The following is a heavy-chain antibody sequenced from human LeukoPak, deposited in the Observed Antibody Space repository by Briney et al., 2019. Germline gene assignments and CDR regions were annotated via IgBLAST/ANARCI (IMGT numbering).Heavy chain of an antibody. CDR3: ARGATTVTTRSAFDY. V-gene: IGHV3-33*01. Sequence: PGRSLRLPCAASGFTFSSYGMHWVRQAPGKGLEWVAVIWYDGSNKYYADSVKGRFTISRDNSKNTLYLQMNSLRAEDTAVYYCARGATTVTTRSAFDYWGQGTLVTVSS. CDR1: GFTFSSYG. D-gene: IGHD4-17*01. J-gene: IGHJ4*02. CDR2: IWYDGSNK.